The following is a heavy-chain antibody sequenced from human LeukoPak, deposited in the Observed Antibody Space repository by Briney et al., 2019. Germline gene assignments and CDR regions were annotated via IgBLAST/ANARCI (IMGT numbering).Heavy chain of an antibody. V-gene: IGHV1-69*04. J-gene: IGHJ3*02. D-gene: IGHD6-13*01. Sequence: ASVKVSCKASGGTFSSYAISWVRQAPGQGLEWMGRIIPILGIANYAQKFQGRVTITADKSTSTAYMEQSSLRSEDTAVYYCARAWQQLHRADGAFDIWGQGTMVTVSS. CDR2: IIPILGIA. CDR1: GGTFSSYA. CDR3: ARAWQQLHRADGAFDI.